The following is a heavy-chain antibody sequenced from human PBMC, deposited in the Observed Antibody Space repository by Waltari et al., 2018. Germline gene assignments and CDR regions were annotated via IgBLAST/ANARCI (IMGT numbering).Heavy chain of an antibody. CDR2: IYFTGSA. V-gene: IGHV4-59*01. J-gene: IGHJ4*02. CDR3: ARGVGVIVMPYFDS. D-gene: IGHD3-3*01. CDR1: GGSLRSFY. Sequence: QVQLQESGPGLVKPSETLSLTCTVSGGSLRSFYWRWIRQPPGKGLEWIGYIYFTGSAYYSPSLKSRVTMSVDTSKNQFSLNLSSVTAADTAVYYCARGVGVIVMPYFDSWGQGTLVTVSS.